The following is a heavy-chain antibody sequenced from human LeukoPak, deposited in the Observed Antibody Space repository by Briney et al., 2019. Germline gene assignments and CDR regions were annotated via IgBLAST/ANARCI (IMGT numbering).Heavy chain of an antibody. CDR3: ASLIAVAAPEYFQH. V-gene: IGHV1-69*13. CDR2: IIPIFGTA. J-gene: IGHJ1*01. CDR1: GGTFSSYA. Sequence: SVKVSCKASGGTFSSYAISWVRQAPGQGLEWMGGIIPIFGTANYAQKFQGRVTITADESTSTAYMELSSLRSEDTAVYYCASLIAVAAPEYFQHRGQGTLVTVSS. D-gene: IGHD6-13*01.